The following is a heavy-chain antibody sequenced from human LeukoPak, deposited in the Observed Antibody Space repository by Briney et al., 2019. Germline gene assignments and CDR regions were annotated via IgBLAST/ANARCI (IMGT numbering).Heavy chain of an antibody. V-gene: IGHV3-23*01. D-gene: IGHD6-25*01. CDR3: AKLDSSAVDY. J-gene: IGHJ4*02. Sequence: AGSLRLSCAASGFTSSSYAMSWVRQAPGKGLESVSAISGSGGSAYYADSVKGRFTISRDNSKNTLYLQMNSLRAEDTAVYYCAKLDSSAVDYWGQGTLVTVSS. CDR2: ISGSGGSA. CDR1: GFTSSSYA.